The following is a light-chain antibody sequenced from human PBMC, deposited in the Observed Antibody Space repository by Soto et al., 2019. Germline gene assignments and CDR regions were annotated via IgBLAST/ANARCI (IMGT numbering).Light chain of an antibody. CDR1: SSDVGGYNY. CDR3: SSYTSSSTLYV. Sequence: SALTQPASVYGSPGQSITISCTGTSSDVGGYNYVSWYQQHPGKAPKLMIYDVSNRPSGVSNRFSGSKSGNTASLTISGLQAEDEADYYCSSYTSSSTLYVFGTGTTVTVI. CDR2: DVS. V-gene: IGLV2-14*01. J-gene: IGLJ1*01.